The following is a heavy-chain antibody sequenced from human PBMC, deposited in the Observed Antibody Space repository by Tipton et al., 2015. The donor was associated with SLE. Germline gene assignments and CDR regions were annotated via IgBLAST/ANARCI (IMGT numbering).Heavy chain of an antibody. J-gene: IGHJ4*02. D-gene: IGHD2-2*01. CDR2: IYYSGST. CDR1: GGSISSSSYY. Sequence: TLSLTCTVSGGSISSSSYYWGWIRQPPGKGLEWIGSIYYSGSTYYNPSLKSRVTISVDTSKNQFSLKLSSVTAADTAVYYCARLYCSSTSCPFDYWGQGTLVTVSS. CDR3: ARLYCSSTSCPFDY. V-gene: IGHV4-39*01.